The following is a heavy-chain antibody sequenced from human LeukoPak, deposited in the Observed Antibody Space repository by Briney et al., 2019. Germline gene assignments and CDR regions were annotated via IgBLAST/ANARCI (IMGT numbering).Heavy chain of an antibody. Sequence: SETLSLTCTVSGGSISSHYWSWIRQPPRKGLEWIGYIYYSGSTNYNPSLKSRVTISVDTSKNQFSLKLSSVTAADTAVYYCARRISHNYYDSSGYPYYFDYWGQGTLVTVSS. D-gene: IGHD3-22*01. CDR3: ARRISHNYYDSSGYPYYFDY. J-gene: IGHJ4*02. V-gene: IGHV4-59*11. CDR1: GGSISSHY. CDR2: IYYSGST.